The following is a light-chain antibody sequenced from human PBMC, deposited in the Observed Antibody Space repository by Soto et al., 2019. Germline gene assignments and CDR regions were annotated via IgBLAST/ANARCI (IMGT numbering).Light chain of an antibody. CDR1: QSVSKY. V-gene: IGKV3-11*01. CDR3: HQRSNWPLT. Sequence: ELVLTQSPATLSLSPGGSATLSCRASQSVSKYLAWYQQKPGQALRLLIYDASKRAAGIPARFSGSGSGTDFTLTISSREPEDFAVYFCHQRSNWPLTFGGGTKLEIK. CDR2: DAS. J-gene: IGKJ4*01.